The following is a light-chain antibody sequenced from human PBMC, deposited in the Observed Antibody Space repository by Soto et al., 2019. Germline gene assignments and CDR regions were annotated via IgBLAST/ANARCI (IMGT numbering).Light chain of an antibody. V-gene: IGLV2-14*01. CDR3: SSYTSISTV. CDR1: SSDVGGYNY. Sequence: QSALTQPASVSGSPGQSITISCTGTSSDVGGYNYVSWYQQHPGKAPKRMIYEVSNRPSGVSNRFSGSKSGNTASLTISGLQAEDEADYYCSSYTSISTVFGGGTKVTVL. J-gene: IGLJ2*01. CDR2: EVS.